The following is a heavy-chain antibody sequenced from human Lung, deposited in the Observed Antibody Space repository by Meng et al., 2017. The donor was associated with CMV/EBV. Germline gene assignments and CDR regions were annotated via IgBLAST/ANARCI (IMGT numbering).Heavy chain of an antibody. CDR1: GYSFTSYW. Sequence: XVSXKGSGYSFTSYWIGWVRQMPGKGLEWMGIIYPGDSDTRYSPSFQGQVTISADKSISTAYLQWSSLKASDTAMYYCARQLYCSSTSCYTNAFDIWXQG. D-gene: IGHD2-2*02. J-gene: IGHJ3*02. CDR2: IYPGDSDT. V-gene: IGHV5-51*01. CDR3: ARQLYCSSTSCYTNAFDI.